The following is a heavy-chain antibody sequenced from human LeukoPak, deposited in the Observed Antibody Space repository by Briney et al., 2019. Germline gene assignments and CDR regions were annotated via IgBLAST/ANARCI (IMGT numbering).Heavy chain of an antibody. J-gene: IGHJ4*02. CDR2: ISYDGSNK. CDR1: GFTFSSYG. V-gene: IGHV3-30*03. CDR3: ARVAAGYSVNYFDY. D-gene: IGHD4-23*01. Sequence: GGSLRLSCTASGFTFSSYGMHWVRQAPGKGLEWVAVISYDGSNKYYADSVKGRFTISRDNSKNTLYLQMNSLRAEDTAVYYCARVAAGYSVNYFDYWGQGTLVTVSS.